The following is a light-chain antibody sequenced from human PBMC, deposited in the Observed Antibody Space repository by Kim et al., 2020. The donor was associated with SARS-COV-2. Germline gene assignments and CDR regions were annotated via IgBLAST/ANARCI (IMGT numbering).Light chain of an antibody. V-gene: IGKV1-27*01. J-gene: IGKJ1*01. Sequence: DIQMTQSPSSLSASVGDRVTITCRASQGISNYLAWYQQKPGKVPKLLIYAASTLQSEVPSRFSGSGSGTDFTLTISSLQAEDVATYYCQKYNSASWAFGQGNKVDI. CDR1: QGISNY. CDR2: AAS. CDR3: QKYNSASWA.